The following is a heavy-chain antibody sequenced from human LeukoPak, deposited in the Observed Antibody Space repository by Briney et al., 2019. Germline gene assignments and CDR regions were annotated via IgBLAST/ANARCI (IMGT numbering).Heavy chain of an antibody. D-gene: IGHD3-9*01. CDR1: GYTFTSYG. CDR3: ARGPGRYFDWQGEFDP. CDR2: ISAYNGNT. J-gene: IGHJ5*02. Sequence: GASVKVSCKASGYTFTSYGISWVRQAPGQGLEWMGWISAYNGNTNYAQKLQGRVTMTTNTSTSTAYMELNSLRAEDTAVYYCARGPGRYFDWQGEFDPRGQGTLVTVSS. V-gene: IGHV1-18*01.